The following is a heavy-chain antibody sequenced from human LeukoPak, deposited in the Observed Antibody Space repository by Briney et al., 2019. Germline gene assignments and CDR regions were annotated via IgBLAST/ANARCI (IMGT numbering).Heavy chain of an antibody. J-gene: IGHJ5*02. Sequence: SETLSLTCAVYGGSFSGYYCSWIRQPPGKGLEWIGEINHSGSTNYNPSLKSRVTLSVDTSKNQFSLKLSSVTAADTAVYYCARSGYCSSPSSCYNWFDPWGQGTLVTVSS. V-gene: IGHV4-34*01. D-gene: IGHD2-2*01. CDR1: GGSFSGYY. CDR3: ARSGYCSSPSSCYNWFDP. CDR2: INHSGST.